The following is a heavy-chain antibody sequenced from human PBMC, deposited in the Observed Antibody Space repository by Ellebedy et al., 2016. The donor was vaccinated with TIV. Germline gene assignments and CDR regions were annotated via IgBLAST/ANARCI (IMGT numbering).Heavy chain of an antibody. CDR1: GFSTSG. CDR3: VKGAYPVPTVMAV. V-gene: IGHV3-30*02. J-gene: IGHJ6*02. CDR2: IRSDGSNK. D-gene: IGHD3-16*01. Sequence: PGGSLRPSCATSGFSTSGMHWVCQAPGKGLEWVSFIRSDGSNKYYADPVEGRFTISRDNSRNTLDLQMTRLGVEDTARYYCVKGAYPVPTVMAVWGQGTVVIVSS.